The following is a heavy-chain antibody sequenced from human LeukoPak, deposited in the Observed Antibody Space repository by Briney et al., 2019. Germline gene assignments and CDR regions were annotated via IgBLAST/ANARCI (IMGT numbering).Heavy chain of an antibody. CDR1: GFTFSDYY. D-gene: IGHD2-8*02. J-gene: IGHJ5*02. V-gene: IGHV3-11*01. Sequence: NSGGSLRLSCAASGFTFSDYYMSWIRQAAGKGREWVSYISSSGSTIYYAGSVKGRFTISRDNAKKSLYLQINSLRPDDTAVYYCARDPYFTVGWFDPWGQGTLVTVSS. CDR3: ARDPYFTVGWFDP. CDR2: ISSSGSTI.